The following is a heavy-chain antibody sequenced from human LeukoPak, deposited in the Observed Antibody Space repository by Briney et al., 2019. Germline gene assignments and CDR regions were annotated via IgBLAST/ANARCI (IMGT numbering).Heavy chain of an antibody. D-gene: IGHD4-17*01. J-gene: IGHJ3*02. CDR2: IYYSGST. CDR3: ARYGPVGPAAFDI. Sequence: PSETLSLTCTVSGGSISSSSYSWGWIRQPPGKGLEWIGSIYYSGSTYYNPSLKSRVTISVDTSKNQFSLKLSSVTAADTAVYYCARYGPVGPAAFDIWGQGTMVTVSS. CDR1: GGSISSSSYS. V-gene: IGHV4-39*01.